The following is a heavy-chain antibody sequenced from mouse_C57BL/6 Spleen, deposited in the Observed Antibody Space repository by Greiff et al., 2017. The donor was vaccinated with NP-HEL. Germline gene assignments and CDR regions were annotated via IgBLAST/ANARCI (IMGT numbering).Heavy chain of an antibody. J-gene: IGHJ4*01. V-gene: IGHV5-17*01. CDR1: GFTFSDYG. D-gene: IGHD1-1*01. CDR3: ARGCYPYAMDY. Sequence: EVKLVESGGGLVKPGGSLKLSCAASGFTFSDYGMHWVRQAPEKGLEWVAYISSGSSTIYYADTVKGRFTISRDNAKNTLFLQMTSLRSEDTAMYYCARGCYPYAMDYWGQGTSVTVSS. CDR2: ISSGSSTI.